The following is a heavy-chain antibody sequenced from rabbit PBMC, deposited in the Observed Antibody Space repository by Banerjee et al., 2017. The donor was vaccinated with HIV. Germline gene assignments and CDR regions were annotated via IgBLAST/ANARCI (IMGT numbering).Heavy chain of an antibody. CDR2: INAATAKP. CDR1: GFSFSNKAV. J-gene: IGHJ4*01. Sequence: QQQLVESGGGLVKPGASLTLTCKASGFSFSNKAVMCWVRQAPGKGLEWIACINAATAKPVYATWAKGRFTISRTSSTTVTLRMTSLTAADRATYFCARDLLGVIGWNFYLWGPGTLVTVS. D-gene: IGHD1-1*01. V-gene: IGHV1S45*01. CDR3: ARDLLGVIGWNFYL.